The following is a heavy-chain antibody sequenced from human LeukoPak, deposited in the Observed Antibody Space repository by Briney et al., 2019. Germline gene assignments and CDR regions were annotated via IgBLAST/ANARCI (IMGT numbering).Heavy chain of an antibody. Sequence: GGSLRLSCAASGFTFSSYGKHWVRQAPGKGLEWVAVISYDGSNKYSADSVKGRFTISRDNSKNTLYLQMNSLRAEDTAVYYCAKSGGTYCSRTSCYDYRGFDYWGQGTLVTVSS. CDR1: GFTFSSYG. V-gene: IGHV3-30*18. D-gene: IGHD2-2*01. CDR2: ISYDGSNK. CDR3: AKSGGTYCSRTSCYDYRGFDY. J-gene: IGHJ4*02.